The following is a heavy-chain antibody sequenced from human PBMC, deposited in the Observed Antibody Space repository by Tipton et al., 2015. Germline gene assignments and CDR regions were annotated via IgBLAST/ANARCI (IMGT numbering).Heavy chain of an antibody. V-gene: IGHV4-38-2*01. Sequence: LRLSCDVSGYSISSGYYWSWIRQPPGKGLEWIGSFFHSGNTFHNPSLRSRVIISVDTSKNQFSLTVTSVTAADTAVYYCARLGSGISGSPPSYFDFWGRGSLVAVSS. D-gene: IGHD3-10*01. CDR2: FFHSGNT. CDR1: GYSISSGYY. CDR3: ARLGSGISGSPPSYFDF. J-gene: IGHJ4*02.